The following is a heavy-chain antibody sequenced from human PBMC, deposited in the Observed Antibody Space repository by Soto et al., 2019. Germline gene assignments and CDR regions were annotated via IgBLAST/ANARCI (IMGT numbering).Heavy chain of an antibody. Sequence: PGGSLRLSCAASGTTFTCSGMAWVRLPPGRGLEWISSLGLIPRHTFYADSVKGRFRISRDNSRPTLYLQITGLRFDDTAVYSWAAYGDGPYRPPYDYWRQGTQVTVSS. CDR1: GTTFTCSG. CDR3: AAYGDGPYRPPYDY. CDR2: LGLIPRHT. D-gene: IGHD4-17*01. J-gene: IGHJ4*02. V-gene: IGHV3-23*01.